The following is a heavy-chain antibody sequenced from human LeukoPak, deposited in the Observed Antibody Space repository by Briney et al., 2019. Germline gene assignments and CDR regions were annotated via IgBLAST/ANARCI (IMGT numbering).Heavy chain of an antibody. CDR3: ARDVSGFYDSTELDY. CDR1: GFTFSSYG. V-gene: IGHV3-33*01. CDR2: IWYDGSNK. D-gene: IGHD3-22*01. J-gene: IGHJ4*02. Sequence: GRSLRLSRAASGFTFSSYGMHWVRQAPGKGLEWVAVIWYDGSNKYYADSVKGRFTISRDNSKNTLYLQMNSLRAEDTAVYYCARDVSGFYDSTELDYWGQGTLVTVSS.